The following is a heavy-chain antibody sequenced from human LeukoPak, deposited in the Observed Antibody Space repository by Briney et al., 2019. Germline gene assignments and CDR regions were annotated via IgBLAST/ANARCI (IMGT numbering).Heavy chain of an antibody. Sequence: GESLRLSCEVSGFPLRSRYMTWVRQPPGKGLECVAVIYSGGTTYHIDSVKGRFTISRDISKSTMYLEMNNLRVEDTAIYYCASLEGGPSDGRWGQGTLVTVSS. CDR3: ASLEGGPSDGR. CDR2: IYSGGTT. J-gene: IGHJ4*02. CDR1: GFPLRSRY. V-gene: IGHV3-53*01. D-gene: IGHD3-3*01.